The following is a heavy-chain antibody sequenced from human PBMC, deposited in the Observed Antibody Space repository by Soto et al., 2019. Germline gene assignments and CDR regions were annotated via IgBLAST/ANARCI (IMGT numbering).Heavy chain of an antibody. CDR3: AHILPHNTGWQNFDY. V-gene: IGHV2-5*02. Sequence: SGATPVNPTQTLTLTCTFSGFSLSTSGVGVGWIRQPPGKALEWLALIYWDDDKRYSPSLKTRLTITKGTSRNQVVLTMTNMDPVDTATYYCAHILPHNTGWQNFDYWGQGALVTVSS. J-gene: IGHJ4*02. CDR1: GFSLSTSGVG. D-gene: IGHD6-19*01. CDR2: IYWDDDK.